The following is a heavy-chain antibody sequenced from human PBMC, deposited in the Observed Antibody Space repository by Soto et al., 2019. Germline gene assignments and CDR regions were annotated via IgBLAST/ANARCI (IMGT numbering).Heavy chain of an antibody. CDR2: IIPILGIA. D-gene: IGHD4-17*01. Sequence: QVQLVQSGAEVKKPGSSVKVSCKASGGTFSSYTISWVRQAPGQGLEWMGRIIPILGIANYAQKFQGRVTITADKSTSTAYMELSSLRSEDTAVYYCARDRRDYGDYYFAYWGQGTLVTVSS. CDR3: ARDRRDYGDYYFAY. J-gene: IGHJ4*02. CDR1: GGTFSSYT. V-gene: IGHV1-69*08.